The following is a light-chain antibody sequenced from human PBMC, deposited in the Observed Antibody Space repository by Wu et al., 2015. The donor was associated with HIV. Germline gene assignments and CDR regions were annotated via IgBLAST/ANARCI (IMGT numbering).Light chain of an antibody. V-gene: IGKV3-15*01. CDR1: QTIANK. Sequence: EIVMTQSPATLSVSPGQRVTLSCRASQTIANKLAWYQQKPGQASRLLMYGASTRATGIPARFSGSGSGTQFTLTITSLQSEDFAVYYCQQYDNWPRTFGQETKVEIK. J-gene: IGKJ1*01. CDR3: QQYDNWPRT. CDR2: GAS.